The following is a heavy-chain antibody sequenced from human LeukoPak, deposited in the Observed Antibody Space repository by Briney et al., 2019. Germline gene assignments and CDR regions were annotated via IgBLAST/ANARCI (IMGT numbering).Heavy chain of an antibody. J-gene: IGHJ4*02. V-gene: IGHV1-69*04. CDR1: GGTFSSYA. Sequence: GSSVKVSCKASGGTFSSYAISWVRQAPGQGLEWMGRIIPIFGIANYAQKFQGRVTITADKSTSTAYMELSSLRSEDTAVYCCARAGYCSGGSCFALDYWGQGTLVTVSS. CDR2: IIPIFGIA. CDR3: ARAGYCSGGSCFALDY. D-gene: IGHD2-15*01.